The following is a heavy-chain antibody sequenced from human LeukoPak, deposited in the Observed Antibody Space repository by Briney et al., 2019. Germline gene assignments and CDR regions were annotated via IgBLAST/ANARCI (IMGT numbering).Heavy chain of an antibody. D-gene: IGHD5-12*01. V-gene: IGHV4-39*01. CDR3: ARHSRGYSGYFPRD. CDR2: IYYSGST. Sequence: PSETLSLTCTVSGGSVSSGSYYWSWIRQPPGTGLEWIGSIYYSGSTYYNPSLKSRVTISVDTSKNQFSLKLSSVTAADTAVYYCARHSRGYSGYFPRDWGQGTLVTVSS. J-gene: IGHJ4*02. CDR1: GGSVSSGSYY.